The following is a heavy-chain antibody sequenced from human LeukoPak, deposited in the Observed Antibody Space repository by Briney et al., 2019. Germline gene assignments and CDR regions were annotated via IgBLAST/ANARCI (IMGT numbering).Heavy chain of an antibody. CDR1: GFTFSSYA. J-gene: IGHJ4*02. D-gene: IGHD6-13*01. CDR2: ISYDGSNK. Sequence: GGSLRLSCAASGFTFSSYAMHWVRQAPGKGLEWVAVISYDGSNKYYADSVKGRFTISRDNSKNTLYLQMNSLRAEDTAVYYCAKGHEAADHIYFDYWGQGTLVTVSS. V-gene: IGHV3-30-3*01. CDR3: AKGHEAADHIYFDY.